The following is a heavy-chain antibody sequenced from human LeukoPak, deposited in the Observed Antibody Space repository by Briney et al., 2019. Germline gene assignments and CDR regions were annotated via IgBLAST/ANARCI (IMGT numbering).Heavy chain of an antibody. D-gene: IGHD5-18*01. CDR2: ASYDGSNK. J-gene: IGHJ4*02. CDR1: RFTFSSYA. Sequence: GRSLRLSCATSRFTFSSYAMHWVRQTPGKGLEWVAVASYDGSNKYYADSVEGRFTISRDNSTNTLYLQMNSLRDEDTAVYYCARDRGYNYGSDYWGQGTLVTVSS. CDR3: ARDRGYNYGSDY. V-gene: IGHV3-30*04.